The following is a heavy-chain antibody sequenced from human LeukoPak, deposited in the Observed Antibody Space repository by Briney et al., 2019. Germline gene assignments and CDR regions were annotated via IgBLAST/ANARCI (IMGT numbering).Heavy chain of an antibody. CDR1: GGSISSYY. CDR3: ARGPDV. CDR2: IYYSGST. J-gene: IGHJ6*02. V-gene: IGHV4-59*01. Sequence: PSETLSLTCTVSGGSISSYYWSWIRQPPGKGREWIGYIYYSGSTNYNPSLKSQVPISVDTSKNQFSLKLSSVTAADTGVYYCARGPDVWGQGTTVTVSS.